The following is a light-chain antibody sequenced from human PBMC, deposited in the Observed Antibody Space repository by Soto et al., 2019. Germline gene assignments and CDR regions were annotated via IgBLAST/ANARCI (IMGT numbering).Light chain of an antibody. Sequence: QSALTQPASVSGSPGQSITISCTGTSSDVGAYNFVSWYQHYPDKAPKVVIYDVANRPSGVSYRFSASKSGNTASLTISGLXXXXXXXXXXXXXTXSNTYVFGTGTKVTVL. CDR1: SSDVGAYNF. J-gene: IGLJ1*01. CDR3: XXXTXSNTYV. V-gene: IGLV2-14*03. CDR2: DVA.